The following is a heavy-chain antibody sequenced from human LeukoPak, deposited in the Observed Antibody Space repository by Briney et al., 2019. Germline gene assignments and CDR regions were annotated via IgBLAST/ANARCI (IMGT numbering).Heavy chain of an antibody. J-gene: IGHJ6*02. D-gene: IGHD2-2*02. CDR3: AKDGVPAAIRSGYYGMDV. V-gene: IGHV3-23*01. CDR1: GFTFSSYA. CDR2: ISGSGGST. Sequence: PGGSLRLSCAASGFTFSSYAMSWVRQAPGEGLEWVSAISGSGGSTYYADSVKGRFTISRDNSKNTLYLQMNSLRAEDTAVYYCAKDGVPAAIRSGYYGMDVWGQGTTVTVSS.